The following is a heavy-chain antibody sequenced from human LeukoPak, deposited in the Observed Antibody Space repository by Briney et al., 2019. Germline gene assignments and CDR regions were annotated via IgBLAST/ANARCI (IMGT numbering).Heavy chain of an antibody. CDR2: INPNSGGT. D-gene: IGHD6-13*01. CDR3: ARVWLGSSSWLYYYGMDV. J-gene: IGHJ6*02. Sequence: GASVKVSCKASGYTFTGYYMHWVRQAPGQGLEWMGWINPNSGGTNYAQKFQGRVTMTRDTSISTAYMELSRLRSDDTAVYYCARVWLGSSSWLYYYGMDVWGQGTTVTVSS. CDR1: GYTFTGYY. V-gene: IGHV1-2*02.